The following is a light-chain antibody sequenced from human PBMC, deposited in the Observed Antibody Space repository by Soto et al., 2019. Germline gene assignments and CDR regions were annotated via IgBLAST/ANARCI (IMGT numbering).Light chain of an antibody. V-gene: IGLV2-11*01. Sequence: QSALTQPSSVSGSPGQSVTISCTGTSSDIGGHDFVSWHQQHPGKAPKVIIYDVTKRPSGVPDRFSGSKSGNTASLTISGLQAEDEADYHCCSYTGSYSLVFGGGTKVTVL. CDR3: CSYTGSYSLV. J-gene: IGLJ2*01. CDR1: SSDIGGHDF. CDR2: DVT.